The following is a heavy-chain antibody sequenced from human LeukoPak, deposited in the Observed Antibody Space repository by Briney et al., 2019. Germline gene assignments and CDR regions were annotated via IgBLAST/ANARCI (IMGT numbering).Heavy chain of an antibody. CDR2: IIPMFGTA. Sequence: SVKVSCKASGGTFSSYAISWVRQAPGQGLEWMGGIIPMFGTANYAQKFQGRVTITTDESTSTAYMELSSLRSEDTAVYYCARSNQGSYGVYYFDYWGQGTLVTVSS. V-gene: IGHV1-69*05. CDR1: GGTFSSYA. CDR3: ARSNQGSYGVYYFDY. D-gene: IGHD1-26*01. J-gene: IGHJ4*02.